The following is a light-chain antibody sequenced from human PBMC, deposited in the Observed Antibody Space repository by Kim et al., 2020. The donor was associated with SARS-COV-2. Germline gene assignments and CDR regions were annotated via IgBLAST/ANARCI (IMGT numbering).Light chain of an antibody. Sequence: SYELTQPPSVSVSPGQTASLTCSGDKLGDKYACWYQQKPGQSPVLVIYQDSKRPSGIPERFSGSNSGNTATLTISGTQAMDEADYYCQAWDSSTAWVFGG. V-gene: IGLV3-1*01. CDR3: QAWDSSTAWV. CDR1: KLGDKY. CDR2: QDS. J-gene: IGLJ3*02.